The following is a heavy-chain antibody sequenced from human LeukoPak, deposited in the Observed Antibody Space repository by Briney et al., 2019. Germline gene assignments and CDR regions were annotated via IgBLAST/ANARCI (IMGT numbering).Heavy chain of an antibody. J-gene: IGHJ4*02. CDR1: AFTFRDHG. CDR2: ILYDGSNK. Sequence: PGGSLRLSCAASAFTFRDHGMHWVRQSPGKGLEWVPFILYDGSNKFYADSVKGRFAISRDNSKYTLSLQMNSLRAEDTATYYCARANDKGTGYYMDYWGQGTLVIVSS. D-gene: IGHD3-22*01. V-gene: IGHV3-30*02. CDR3: ARANDKGTGYYMDY.